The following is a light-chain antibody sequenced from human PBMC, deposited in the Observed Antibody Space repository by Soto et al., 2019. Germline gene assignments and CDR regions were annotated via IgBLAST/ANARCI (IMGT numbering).Light chain of an antibody. Sequence: QSVLAQPASVSGSPGQSITISCTGTSSDVGAYNSVSWYQQHPHKAPQVIIYKGTQRPSGGSNRFSGSTSGNAASLTISGLQADDEADYFCCSSAPESTFGFGSGTKVTVL. CDR3: CSSAPESTFG. CDR2: KGT. J-gene: IGLJ1*01. CDR1: SSDVGAYNS. V-gene: IGLV2-23*01.